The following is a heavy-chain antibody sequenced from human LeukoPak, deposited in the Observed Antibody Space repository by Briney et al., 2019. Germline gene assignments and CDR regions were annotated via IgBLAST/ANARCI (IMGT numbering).Heavy chain of an antibody. CDR2: IYYSGST. CDR1: GGSISSYY. J-gene: IGHJ4*02. D-gene: IGHD3-9*01. Sequence: SETLSLTCTVSGGSISSYYWSWIRQPPGKGLEWVGYIYYSGSTNYNPALKSRVTISVDTSKNQFSLKLSSVTAADTAVYYCAREGILTALFDYWGQGTLVTVSS. CDR3: AREGILTALFDY. V-gene: IGHV4-59*12.